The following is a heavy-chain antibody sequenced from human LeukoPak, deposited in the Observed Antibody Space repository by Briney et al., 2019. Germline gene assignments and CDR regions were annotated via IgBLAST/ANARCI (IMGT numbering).Heavy chain of an antibody. D-gene: IGHD3-10*01. CDR1: GDTVSSNSAA. Sequence: PSQTLSFTCALSGDTVSSNSAAWDWIRQSPSRGLEWLGRTYYRSKWYNDYAVSVKSRITINPDTSKNQFSLQLNAVTPEDTAVYYCVRELYFGSGTYYPAFDSWGQGTLVTVSS. V-gene: IGHV6-1*01. CDR3: VRELYFGSGTYYPAFDS. J-gene: IGHJ4*02. CDR2: TYYRSKWYN.